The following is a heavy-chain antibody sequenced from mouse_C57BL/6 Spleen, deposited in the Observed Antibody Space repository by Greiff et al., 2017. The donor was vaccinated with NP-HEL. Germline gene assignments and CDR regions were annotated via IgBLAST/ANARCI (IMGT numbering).Heavy chain of an antibody. CDR3: TRDGPYWYFDV. CDR2: IDPETGGT. CDR1: GYTFTDYE. J-gene: IGHJ1*03. Sequence: VKLMESGAELVRPGASVTLSCKASGYTFTDYEMHWVKQTPVHGLEWIGAIDPETGGTAYNQKFKGKAILTADKSSSTAYMELRSLTSEDSAVYYCTRDGPYWYFDVWGTGTTVTVSS. V-gene: IGHV1-15*01. D-gene: IGHD2-3*01.